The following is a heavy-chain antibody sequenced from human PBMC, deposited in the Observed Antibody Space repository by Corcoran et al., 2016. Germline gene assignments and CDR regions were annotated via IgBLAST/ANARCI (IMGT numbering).Heavy chain of an antibody. D-gene: IGHD6-19*01. J-gene: IGHJ4*02. CDR2: IHHSGNT. V-gene: IGHV4-38-2*02. Sequence: QVQLQESGPGLVKPSETLSLTCTVSAYSISSGYYWGWIRQSPGKGLEWIGNIHHSGNTYYSPALKSRVTISVDVSKNQFSLNLNSVTAADTAGYYWARVDNSGSKRGLDYWGQGTLVTVSS. CDR1: AYSISSGYY. CDR3: ARVDNSGSKRGLDY.